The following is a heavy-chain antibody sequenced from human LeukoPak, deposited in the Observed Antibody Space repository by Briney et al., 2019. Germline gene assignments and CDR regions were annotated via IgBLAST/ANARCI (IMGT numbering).Heavy chain of an antibody. Sequence: ASVKVSCKASGYTFTGYYMHWVRQAPGQGLEWMGWINPNSGGTNYAQKLQGRVTMTTDTSTSTAYMELRSLRSDDTAVYCCARGGATQYYYYYYMDVWGKGTTVTVSS. CDR3: ARGGATQYYYYYYMDV. J-gene: IGHJ6*03. CDR2: INPNSGGT. CDR1: GYTFTGYY. V-gene: IGHV1-2*02. D-gene: IGHD3-16*01.